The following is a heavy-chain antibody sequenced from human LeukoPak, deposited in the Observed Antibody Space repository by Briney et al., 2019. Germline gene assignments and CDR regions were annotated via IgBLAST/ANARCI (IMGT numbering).Heavy chain of an antibody. CDR1: GGTFSSYA. V-gene: IGHV1-69*13. CDR3: AREASGGYHGGFE. J-gene: IGHJ4*02. D-gene: IGHD3-16*02. CDR2: IIPIFGTA. Sequence: SVKVSCKASGGTFSSYAISWVRQAPGQGLEWMGGIIPIFGTANYAQKFQGRVTITADESTSTAYMEPSSLRSEDTAVYYCAREASGGYHGGFEWGQGTLVTVSS.